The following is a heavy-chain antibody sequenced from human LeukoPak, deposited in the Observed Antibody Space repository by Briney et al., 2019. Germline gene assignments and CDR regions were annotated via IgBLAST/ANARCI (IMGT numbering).Heavy chain of an antibody. Sequence: ASVKVSFKASGYTFTNYAMNWVRQAAGQGREWMGWINTNTGNPTYTQGFTRRFVFSLDTSVSTAYLQISSLKAEDTAGYYCARSKFEAKDYKWNTAIVQDFYYWGQETLVTVSS. CDR3: ARSKFEAKDYKWNTAIVQDFYY. D-gene: IGHD5-18*01. CDR2: INTNTGNP. CDR1: GYTFTNYA. J-gene: IGHJ4*02. V-gene: IGHV7-4-1*02.